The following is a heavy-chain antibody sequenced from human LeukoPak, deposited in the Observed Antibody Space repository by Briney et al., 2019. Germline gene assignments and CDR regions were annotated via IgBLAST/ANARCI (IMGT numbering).Heavy chain of an antibody. CDR3: AKDLERHIVVVTASAVDY. Sequence: PGGSLRLSCAASGFTFSSYWMSWVRQAPGKGLEWVAVISYDGSNKYYADPVKGRFTISRDNSKNTLYLQMNSLRAEDTAVYYCAKDLERHIVVVTASAVDYWGQGTLVTVSS. D-gene: IGHD2-21*02. V-gene: IGHV3-30*18. J-gene: IGHJ4*02. CDR1: GFTFSSYW. CDR2: ISYDGSNK.